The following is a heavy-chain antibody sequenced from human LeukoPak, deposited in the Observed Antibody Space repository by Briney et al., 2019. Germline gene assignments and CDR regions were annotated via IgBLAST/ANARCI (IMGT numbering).Heavy chain of an antibody. CDR2: ISGSGDST. CDR1: GFTFSSNS. D-gene: IGHD3-10*01. V-gene: IGHV3-23*01. CDR3: TKWSGFGDD. J-gene: IGHJ4*02. Sequence: PGGSLRLSCAASGFTFSSNSMTWVRQTPGKGLEWVSGISGSGDSTFYADSVKGRFTIFRDNSRNTLYLQMSSLRPEDTAVYYCTKWSGFGDDWGQGTLVTVSS.